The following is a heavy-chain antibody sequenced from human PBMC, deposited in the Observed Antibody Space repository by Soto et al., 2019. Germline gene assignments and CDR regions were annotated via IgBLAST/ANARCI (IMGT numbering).Heavy chain of an antibody. CDR1: GFSFRDYW. J-gene: IGHJ4*02. V-gene: IGHV3-7*01. CDR2: LKEDGSEQ. CDR3: ARDSGERVIDS. Sequence: EVQLVESGGGLAQPGGTLRLSCASTGFSFRDYWMSWVRLAPGKGLEWMAHLKEDGSEQYYVDSVKGRFTISRDNAKSSLYLQMNRLRDEYTAVYSCARDSGERVIDSWGQGTLVTVSS. D-gene: IGHD3-10*01.